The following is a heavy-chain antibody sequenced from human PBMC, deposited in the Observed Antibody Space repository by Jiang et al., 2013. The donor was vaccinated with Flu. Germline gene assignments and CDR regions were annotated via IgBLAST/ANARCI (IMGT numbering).Heavy chain of an antibody. J-gene: IGHJ5*02. CDR1: GGSITSSY. Sequence: LLKPSETLSLTCTVSGGSITSSYWSWIRQPPGKGLEWITYIHYSGSTNYNPPLKSRVTVSVDTSKNQFSLQLNSVTAADTAVYYCAKVSGPAGNWFDPWGLGTLVTVSS. CDR2: IHYSGST. V-gene: IGHV4-59*01. CDR3: AKVSGPAGNWFDP. D-gene: IGHD3-3*01.